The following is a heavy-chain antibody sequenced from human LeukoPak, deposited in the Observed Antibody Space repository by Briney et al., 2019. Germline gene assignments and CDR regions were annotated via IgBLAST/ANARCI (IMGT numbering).Heavy chain of an antibody. CDR1: GGSISGCY. Sequence: PSETLSLTCTVSGGSISGCYWSWIRQTPGKGLEWIGYICYTGSTNYNAALKSRVTMSVDTSTNQVSLKLRSVTPADTAVYYCARKIAAVGHFDYWGQGTLVTVSS. CDR2: ICYTGST. D-gene: IGHD6-13*01. V-gene: IGHV4-59*01. CDR3: ARKIAAVGHFDY. J-gene: IGHJ4*02.